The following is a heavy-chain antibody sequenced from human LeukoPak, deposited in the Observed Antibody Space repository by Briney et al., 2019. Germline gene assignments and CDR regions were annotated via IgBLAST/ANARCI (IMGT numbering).Heavy chain of an antibody. CDR3: ARSEYSSSSGHFDY. V-gene: IGHV4-59*08. Sequence: PSETLSLTCTVSGGSISSYYRSWIRQPPGKGLEWIGYIYFSGSTDYNPSLKSRVTISVDTSKNQFSLKLSSVTAADTAVYYCARSEYSSSSGHFDYWGQGTLVTVSS. D-gene: IGHD6-6*01. CDR2: IYFSGST. CDR1: GGSISSYY. J-gene: IGHJ4*02.